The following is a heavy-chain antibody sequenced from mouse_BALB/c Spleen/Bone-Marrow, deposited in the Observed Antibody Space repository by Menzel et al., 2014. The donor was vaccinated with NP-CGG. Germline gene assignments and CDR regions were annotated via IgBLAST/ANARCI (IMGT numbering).Heavy chain of an antibody. D-gene: IGHD2-10*02. V-gene: IGHV1-4*01. CDR3: AREGYGNYSY. CDR1: GYTFTSYT. CDR2: INPSSGYT. Sequence: GQLQQSGAELARPGASVKMSCKASGYTFTSYTMHWVKQRPGQGLEWIGYINPSSGYTNYNQKSKDKATLTADKSSSTACMQLSSLTSEDSAVYYCAREGYGNYSYWCLGTLVPVSA. J-gene: IGHJ3*01.